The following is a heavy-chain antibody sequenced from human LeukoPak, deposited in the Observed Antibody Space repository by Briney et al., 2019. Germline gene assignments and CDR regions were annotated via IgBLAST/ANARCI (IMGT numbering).Heavy chain of an antibody. CDR1: GFTSSSYW. V-gene: IGHV3-74*01. CDR2: INDDGTYT. CDR3: GREIQAPGKTLEY. J-gene: IGHJ4*02. Sequence: GGSLTLSCALSGFTSSSYWMHWVRQVPGKGLVWVSRINDDGTYTVYADSVKGRFTISRDNAKNTLYLRMNSLRGEDTAVYYCGREIQAPGKTLEYWGQGTLVTVSS.